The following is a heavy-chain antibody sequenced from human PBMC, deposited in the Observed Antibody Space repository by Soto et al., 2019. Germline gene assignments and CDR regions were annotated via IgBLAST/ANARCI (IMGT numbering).Heavy chain of an antibody. J-gene: IGHJ6*02. CDR1: GGSVSSGGYY. V-gene: IGHV4-31*03. Sequence: QVQLQESGPGLVKPSQTLSLTCTVSGGSVSSGGYYWSWIRQHPGKGLEWIGDIYYSGSTYYNPSLQSRVTISVDTSKNQVSLKLTSLTAADTAVYYCARSAYGSGISGMDVWGQGTTVTVSS. D-gene: IGHD3-10*01. CDR2: IYYSGST. CDR3: ARSAYGSGISGMDV.